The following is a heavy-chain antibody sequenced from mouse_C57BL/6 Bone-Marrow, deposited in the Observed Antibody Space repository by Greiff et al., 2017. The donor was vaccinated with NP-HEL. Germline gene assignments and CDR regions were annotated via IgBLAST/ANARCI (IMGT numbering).Heavy chain of an antibody. Sequence: EVKLMESGPELVKPGASVKISCKASGYSFTGYYMNWVKQSPEKSLEWIGEINPSTGGTTYNQKFKAKATLTVDKSSSTAYMQLKSLTSEDSAVYYCAIRFAYWGQGTLVTVSA. CDR3: AIRFAY. CDR2: INPSTGGT. J-gene: IGHJ3*01. CDR1: GYSFTGYY. V-gene: IGHV1-42*01.